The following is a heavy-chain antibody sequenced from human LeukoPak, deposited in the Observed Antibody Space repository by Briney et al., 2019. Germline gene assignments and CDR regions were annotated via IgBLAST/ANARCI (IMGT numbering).Heavy chain of an antibody. D-gene: IGHD6-6*01. V-gene: IGHV1-69*01. CDR1: GGTFSSYA. Sequence: SVKVSCKASGGTFSSYAISWVRQAPGQGLEWMGGIIPIFGTANYAQKFQGRVTITADESTSTAYMELSSLRSEDTAVYYCARDRSIAARLPTIPRFDYWGQGTLVTVSS. CDR2: IIPIFGTA. CDR3: ARDRSIAARLPTIPRFDY. J-gene: IGHJ4*02.